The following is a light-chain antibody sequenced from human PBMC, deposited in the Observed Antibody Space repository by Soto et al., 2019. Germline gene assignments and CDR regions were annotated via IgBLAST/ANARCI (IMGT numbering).Light chain of an antibody. CDR1: QSFSSSY. J-gene: IGKJ3*01. CDR3: QHYGSALFT. Sequence: EIVLPQSPGTLSLSPGERATLACMASQSFSSSYLAWYQQKPGQSPRLLIYGASSRATGIPDRFGGSGSGTDVPLTISSLEPEDFAVYYCQHYGSALFTFGTGTKVDVK. CDR2: GAS. V-gene: IGKV3-20*01.